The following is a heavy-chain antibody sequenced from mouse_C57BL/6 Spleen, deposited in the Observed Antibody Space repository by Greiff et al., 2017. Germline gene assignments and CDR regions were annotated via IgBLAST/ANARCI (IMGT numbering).Heavy chain of an antibody. D-gene: IGHD2-1*01. CDR1: GYTFTSYW. V-gene: IGHV1-69*01. CDR2: IDPSDSYT. Sequence: QVQLKQPGAELVMPGASVKLSCKASGYTFTSYWMHWVKQRPGQGLEWIGEIDPSDSYTNYNQKFKGKSTLTVDKSSSTAYMQLSSLTSEDSAVYYCARGRGNYHYYAMDYWGQGTSVTVSS. CDR3: ARGRGNYHYYAMDY. J-gene: IGHJ4*01.